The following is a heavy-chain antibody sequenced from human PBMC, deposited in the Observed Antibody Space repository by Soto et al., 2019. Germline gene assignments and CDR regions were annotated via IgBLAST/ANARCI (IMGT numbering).Heavy chain of an antibody. D-gene: IGHD3-22*01. Sequence: SETLSLTCIVSGGSVSRGSYYWSWIRQPPGKGLEWIGNIYYSGNTNYNPSLKSRVTISVDTSKNQFSLKLSSVTAADTAVYYCASTKPIVGPYYYYGLDVWGQGTTLTVSS. CDR2: IYYSGNT. V-gene: IGHV4-61*01. CDR1: GGSVSRGSYY. J-gene: IGHJ6*02. CDR3: ASTKPIVGPYYYYGLDV.